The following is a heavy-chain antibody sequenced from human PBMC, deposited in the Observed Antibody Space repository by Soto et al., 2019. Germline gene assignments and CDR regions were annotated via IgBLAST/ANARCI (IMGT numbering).Heavy chain of an antibody. CDR2: IYHSGST. V-gene: IGHV4-30-2*01. D-gene: IGHD2-2*01. CDR1: VGSISSGGYS. Sequence: QLQLQESGSGLVKPSQTLSLNCAVSVGSISSGGYSWSWIRQPPGKGLEWIGYIYHSGSTYYNPSLKSRVTISVDRSKNQFSLKLSSVTAADTAVYYCARVPDRWGQGTLFTVSS. CDR3: ARVPDR. J-gene: IGHJ5*02.